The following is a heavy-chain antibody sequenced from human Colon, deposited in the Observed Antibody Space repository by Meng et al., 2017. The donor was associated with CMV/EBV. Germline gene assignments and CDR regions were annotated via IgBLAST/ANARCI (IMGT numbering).Heavy chain of an antibody. CDR1: GGPIRRSPDY. Sequence: SETLSLTCTVSGGPIRRSPDYWGWVRQPPGRGLEWIGNIDYAGITSYHSSLASRVTMSVDTSRNQFSLNLRSVTAADTAVYYCVRDPQRPDYYDSLVYGMDVWGQGTTVTVSS. CDR3: VRDPQRPDYYDSLVYGMDV. CDR2: IDYAGIT. V-gene: IGHV4-39*07. J-gene: IGHJ6*02. D-gene: IGHD3-22*01.